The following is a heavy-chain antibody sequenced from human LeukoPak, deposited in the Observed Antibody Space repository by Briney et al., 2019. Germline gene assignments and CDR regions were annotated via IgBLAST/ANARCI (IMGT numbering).Heavy chain of an antibody. CDR3: ARHGSWSSDY. J-gene: IGHJ4*02. CDR2: ITSGSGSNV. V-gene: IGHV3-23*01. D-gene: IGHD6-13*01. CDR1: GFTFSSHA. Sequence: PGGSLRLSCAASGFTFSSHAMSWVRQAPGKGLEWVSAITSGSGSNVYYTDSLKGRFTISRDNSENTLYLHMNSLRAEDTAVYYCARHGSWSSDYWGQGTLLTVSA.